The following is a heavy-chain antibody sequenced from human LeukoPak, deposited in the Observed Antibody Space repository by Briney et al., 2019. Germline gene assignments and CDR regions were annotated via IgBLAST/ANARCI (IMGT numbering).Heavy chain of an antibody. Sequence: PSETLSLTCTVSGYSISSGYYWGWIRQPPGKGLKWIGSIYHSGSTYYNPSLKSRVTISVDTSKNQFSLKLSSVTAADTAVYYCASRLTRGSYYVWGQGTLVTVSS. CDR1: GYSISSGYY. CDR3: ASRLTRGSYYV. D-gene: IGHD1-26*01. V-gene: IGHV4-38-2*02. CDR2: IYHSGST. J-gene: IGHJ4*02.